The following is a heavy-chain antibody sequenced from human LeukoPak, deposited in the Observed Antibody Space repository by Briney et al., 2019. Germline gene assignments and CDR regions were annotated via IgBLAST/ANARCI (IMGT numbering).Heavy chain of an antibody. V-gene: IGHV4-39*02. CDR1: GGSISSSSYY. CDR2: IYYSGST. D-gene: IGHD1-1*01. Sequence: PSETLSLTCTVSGGSISSSSYYWGWIRQPPGKGLEWIGSIYYSGSTYYNPSLKSRVTISVDASKNQFSLKLSSVTAADTAVYYCARESWNRIYYYYYMDVWGKGTTVTVSS. CDR3: ARESWNRIYYYYYMDV. J-gene: IGHJ6*03.